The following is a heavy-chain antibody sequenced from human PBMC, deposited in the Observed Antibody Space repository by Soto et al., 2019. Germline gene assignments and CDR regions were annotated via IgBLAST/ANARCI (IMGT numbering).Heavy chain of an antibody. CDR2: IWYDGSNK. Sequence: GGSLRLSCAASGFTFSSYGMHWVRQAPGKGLEWVAVIWYDGSNKYYADSVKGRFTISRDNSKNTLYLQMNSLRAEDTAVYYCARDQSYDILTGYKGSYYYYGMDVWGQGTTVTVS. D-gene: IGHD3-9*01. CDR3: ARDQSYDILTGYKGSYYYYGMDV. CDR1: GFTFSSYG. V-gene: IGHV3-33*01. J-gene: IGHJ6*02.